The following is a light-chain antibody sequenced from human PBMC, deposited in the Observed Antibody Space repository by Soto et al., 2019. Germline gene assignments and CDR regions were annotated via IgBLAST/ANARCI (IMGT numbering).Light chain of an antibody. CDR3: QQRSNSWT. Sequence: EIVLTQSPVTLSLPPGERATLSCRASQSVGSYLAWYQQRPGQAPRLLVYDASNRATGIPARFSGSGSGTDFTLTISSLEPEDFAVYYCQQRSNSWTFGQGTKVEVK. CDR2: DAS. V-gene: IGKV3-11*01. J-gene: IGKJ1*01. CDR1: QSVGSY.